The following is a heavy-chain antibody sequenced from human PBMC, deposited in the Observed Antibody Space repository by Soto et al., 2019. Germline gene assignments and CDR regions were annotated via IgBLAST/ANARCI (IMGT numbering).Heavy chain of an antibody. J-gene: IGHJ4*02. V-gene: IGHV4-59*08. D-gene: IGHD3-3*01. CDR3: ARGGWRHIDY. CDR1: GGSISTYY. CDR2: IYYSGST. Sequence: QVQLQESGPGLAKPSETLSLTCTVSGGSISTYYWSWIRQPPGKGLEWIGCIYYSGSTNFNPSLKSLVTISVDTSKNQFSLKLTSVTAADTAVYYCARGGWRHIDYWGQGTLVTVSS.